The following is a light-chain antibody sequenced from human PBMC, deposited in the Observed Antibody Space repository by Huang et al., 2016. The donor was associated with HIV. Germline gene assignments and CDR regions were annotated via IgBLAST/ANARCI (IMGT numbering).Light chain of an antibody. V-gene: IGKV1-5*03. CDR1: QSINNY. CDR2: QAS. CDR3: QQYDSYWT. Sequence: DVQMTQSPSTLSAYVGDRITITCRASQSINNYLAWYQQKAGKAPDLLIYQASTLDSVVPSRFSGSGSGTTFTLTISNLQPDDFATYYCQQYDSYWTFGQGTKVE. J-gene: IGKJ1*01.